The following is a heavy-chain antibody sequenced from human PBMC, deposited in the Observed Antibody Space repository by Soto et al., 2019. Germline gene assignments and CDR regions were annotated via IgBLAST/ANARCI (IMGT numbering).Heavy chain of an antibody. J-gene: IGHJ6*02. D-gene: IGHD6-13*01. Sequence: SETLSLTCSVSGGFISSYYWSWVRQPPGKGLEWIGYINYSGSTSHNPSLKSRVTISVDKSKNQFSLNLSSVTAADTAMYYCARGGYRSSRYAMDVWGQGTTVTVSS. CDR3: ARGGYRSSRYAMDV. CDR1: GGFISSYY. CDR2: INYSGST. V-gene: IGHV4-59*01.